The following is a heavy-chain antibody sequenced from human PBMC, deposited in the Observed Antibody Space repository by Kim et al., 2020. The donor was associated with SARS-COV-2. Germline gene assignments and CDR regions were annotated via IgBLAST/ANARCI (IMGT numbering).Heavy chain of an antibody. CDR3: ARAYYGDIVRPPPHLDIFDI. CDR1: GYSFTSYS. V-gene: IGHV1-18*01. D-gene: IGHD4-17*01. CDR2: LSAYNGDT. J-gene: IGHJ3*02. Sequence: ASVKVSCKASGYSFTSYSITWVRQAPGQGLEWMGWLSAYNGDTNYAQKLQGRVTMTTDTSTSTAYMELRSLRSDDTAVYYCARAYYGDIVRPPPHLDIFDIWGQGTMVSVSS.